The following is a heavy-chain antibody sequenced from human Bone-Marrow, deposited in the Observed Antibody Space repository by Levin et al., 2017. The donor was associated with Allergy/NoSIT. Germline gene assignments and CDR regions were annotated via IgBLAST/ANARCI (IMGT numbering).Heavy chain of an antibody. CDR3: AGGWKRSSTYGS. Sequence: GGSLRLSCEVSGFTFSDFYLNWLRQAPGKRPEWVSYINHGGTTTYYAESVKGRFTISRDNARRSLYLHMNSLRAEDTAVYFCAGGWKRSSTYGSWGQGTLVTVSS. CDR2: INHGGTTT. J-gene: IGHJ4*02. D-gene: IGHD3-10*01. CDR1: GFTFSDFY. V-gene: IGHV3-11*01.